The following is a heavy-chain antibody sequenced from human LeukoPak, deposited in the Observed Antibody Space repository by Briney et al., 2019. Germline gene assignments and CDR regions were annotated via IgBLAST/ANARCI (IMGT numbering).Heavy chain of an antibody. CDR2: INHSGST. CDR1: GGSMSINNYY. J-gene: IGHJ4*02. Sequence: PSETLSLTCTVSGGSMSINNYYWAWLRQPPGRGLEWFGEINHSGSTNYNPSLKSRVTISVDTSKNQFSLKLSSVTAADTAVYYCARGLASGYPPVPFDYWGQGTLVTVSS. D-gene: IGHD3-3*01. CDR3: ARGLASGYPPVPFDY. V-gene: IGHV4-39*01.